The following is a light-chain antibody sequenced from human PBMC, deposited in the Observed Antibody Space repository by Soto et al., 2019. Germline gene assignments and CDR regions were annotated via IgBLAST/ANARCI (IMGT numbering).Light chain of an antibody. J-gene: IGKJ1*01. CDR3: QQYGSYWT. V-gene: IGKV1-5*01. CDR1: QSISSR. Sequence: DIQMTQSPSTLSASVGDRVTITCRASQSISSRLAWYQQKPGKAPKFLIYDASTLETGVSSRFSGSGSGTDFTLTISRLQPEDFGTYYCQQYGSYWTFGQGTKVEIK. CDR2: DAS.